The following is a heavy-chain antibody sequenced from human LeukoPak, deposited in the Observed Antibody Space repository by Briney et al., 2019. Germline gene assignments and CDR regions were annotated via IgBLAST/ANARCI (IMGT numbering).Heavy chain of an antibody. J-gene: IGHJ5*02. CDR1: GGTFSSYA. Sequence: SVKVSCKASGGTFSSYAISWVRQAPGQGLEWMGRIIPVFGIANYAQKFQGRVTITADKSTSTAYMELSSLRSEDTAVYYCARGRTHYYDSSGYVAWFDPWGQGTLVTVSS. CDR3: ARGRTHYYDSSGYVAWFDP. D-gene: IGHD3-22*01. V-gene: IGHV1-69*04. CDR2: IIPVFGIA.